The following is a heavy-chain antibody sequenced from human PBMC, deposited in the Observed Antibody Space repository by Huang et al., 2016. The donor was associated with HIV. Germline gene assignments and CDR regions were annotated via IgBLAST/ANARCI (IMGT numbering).Heavy chain of an antibody. J-gene: IGHJ4*02. D-gene: IGHD3-10*01. CDR2: IKQEGSEK. V-gene: IGHV3-7*01. CDR3: ARRLRYYYGSGRTSGYFDY. Sequence: EVQLVESGGGLVQPGGSLRLSCTASGFSFSSYWMSWVRQAPGKGLEWVANIKQEGSEKDYVDSVKGRFSISRDNAKNSLYLQMNSLRAEDTAVYYCARRLRYYYGSGRTSGYFDYWGQGTLVTVSS. CDR1: GFSFSSYW.